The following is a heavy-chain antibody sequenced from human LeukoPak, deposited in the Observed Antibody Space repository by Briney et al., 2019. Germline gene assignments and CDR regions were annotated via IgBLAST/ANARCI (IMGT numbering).Heavy chain of an antibody. CDR1: GGSISSSSYY. CDR3: ARTYSSSWYWRY. J-gene: IGHJ4*02. D-gene: IGHD6-13*01. Sequence: SETLSLTCTVSGGSISSSSYYWGWIRQPPGKGLEWIGSIYYSGSTYYNPSLKSRVTISVDTSKNQFSLKLSSVTAADTAVYYCARTYSSSWYWRYWGQGTLVTVSS. CDR2: IYYSGST. V-gene: IGHV4-39*07.